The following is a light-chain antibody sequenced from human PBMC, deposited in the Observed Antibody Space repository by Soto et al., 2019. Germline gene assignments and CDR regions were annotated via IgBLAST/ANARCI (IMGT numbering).Light chain of an antibody. CDR1: QGVSSY. J-gene: IGKJ1*01. Sequence: EIVLTQSPGTLSLSRGERATLSCRASQGVSSYLAWYQQKPGQAPRLLIYGASSRATGVPARFSGSVSGTEFTLTISRLEAEDFAVYYCQQYGGSSWTFGQGTKVHIK. V-gene: IGKV3-20*01. CDR3: QQYGGSSWT. CDR2: GAS.